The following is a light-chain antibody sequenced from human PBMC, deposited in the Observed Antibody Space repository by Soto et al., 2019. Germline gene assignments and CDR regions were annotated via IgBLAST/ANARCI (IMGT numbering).Light chain of an antibody. CDR1: SSDIGGYNY. CDR2: DVS. V-gene: IGLV2-14*01. Sequence: QSVLTQPASVSGSPGQSITISCTGTSSDIGGYNYVSWYQQHPGKAPQLMIYDVSNRPSGVSNRFSGSKSGNTASLTISGLLAEDEADYYCSSYTSSSTLVVFGGGTKLTVL. CDR3: SSYTSSSTLVV. J-gene: IGLJ2*01.